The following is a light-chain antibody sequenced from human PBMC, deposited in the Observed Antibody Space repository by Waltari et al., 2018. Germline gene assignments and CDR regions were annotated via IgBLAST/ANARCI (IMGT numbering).Light chain of an antibody. Sequence: IQLTQSPSFLSASAGDRVTITCRASQGIRNYLVWYQQKSGEAPKLRIHAASSLQSGVPSRFSGSGSGTEFTLTISSLQPEDSATYYCQQVNGYPLTFGGGTKVEIK. CDR3: QQVNGYPLT. CDR2: AAS. V-gene: IGKV1-9*01. CDR1: QGIRNY. J-gene: IGKJ4*01.